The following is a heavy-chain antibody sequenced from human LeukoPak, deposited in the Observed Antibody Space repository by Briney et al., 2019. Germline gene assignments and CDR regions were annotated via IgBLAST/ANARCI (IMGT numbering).Heavy chain of an antibody. D-gene: IGHD2-15*01. J-gene: IGHJ3*02. CDR1: GGTFSSYA. CDR2: IIPIFGTA. Sequence: ASVKVSCKASGGTFSSYAISWVRHAPGQGVEWMAGIIPIFGTANYAQKFQGRVTITADKSTSTAYMELSSLRSEDTAVYYCARDRYCSGGSCYAFDIWGQGTMVTVSS. V-gene: IGHV1-69*06. CDR3: ARDRYCSGGSCYAFDI.